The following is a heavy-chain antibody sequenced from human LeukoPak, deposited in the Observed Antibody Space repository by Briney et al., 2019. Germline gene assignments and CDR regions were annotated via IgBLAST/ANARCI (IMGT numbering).Heavy chain of an antibody. V-gene: IGHV3-7*01. D-gene: IGHD3-3*01. CDR3: ARDWSGTI. Sequence: GGSLRLSCAASGFTFSNSWMTWVRQAPGKGLEWVANMKEDGSEKYYVDSVKGRFTISRDNAKNSPYLQMNSLRVEDTAVYYCARDWSGTIWGQGTLVTVSS. J-gene: IGHJ4*02. CDR1: GFTFSNSW. CDR2: MKEDGSEK.